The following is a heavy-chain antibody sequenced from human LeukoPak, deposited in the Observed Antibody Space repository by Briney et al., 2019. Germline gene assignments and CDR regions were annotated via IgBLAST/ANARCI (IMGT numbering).Heavy chain of an antibody. D-gene: IGHD3-3*01. V-gene: IGHV4-59*01. CDR1: GGSISSYY. CDR3: ARKTLSDFWSGYYS. CDR2: IYYSGST. J-gene: IGHJ4*02. Sequence: SETLSLTCTVSGGSISSYYWSWIRQPPGKGLEWIGYIYYSGSTNYNPSLKSRVTISVDTSKNQFSLKLSSVTAADTAVYYCARKTLSDFWSGYYSWGQGTLVTVSS.